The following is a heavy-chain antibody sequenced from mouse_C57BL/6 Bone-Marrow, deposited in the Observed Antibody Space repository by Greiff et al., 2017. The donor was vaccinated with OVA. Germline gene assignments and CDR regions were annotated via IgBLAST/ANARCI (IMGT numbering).Heavy chain of an antibody. V-gene: IGHV5-4*01. D-gene: IGHD4-1*01. J-gene: IGHJ3*01. CDR1: GFTFSSYA. CDR3: ARDNWAFAY. Sequence: EVQVVESGGGLVKPGGSLKLSCAASGFTFSSYAMSWVRQTPEKRLEWVATISDGGSYTYYPDNVKGRFTISRDNAKNNLYLQMSHLKSEDTAMYYCARDNWAFAYWGQGTLVTVSA. CDR2: ISDGGSYT.